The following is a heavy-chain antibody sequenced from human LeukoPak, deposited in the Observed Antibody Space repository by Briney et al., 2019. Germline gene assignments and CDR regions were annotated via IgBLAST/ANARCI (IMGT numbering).Heavy chain of an antibody. CDR3: AKEFDSSGFFDC. Sequence: GGSLRLSCAASGLTFSSFAMYWVRQAPGKGLEWVAVISFDGSNKNYADSVKGRFTISRDNSKNTLYLQMNSLRAEDTAEYYCAKEFDSSGFFDCWGQGTLVTVSS. V-gene: IGHV3-30-3*01. D-gene: IGHD3-22*01. J-gene: IGHJ4*02. CDR1: GLTFSSFA. CDR2: ISFDGSNK.